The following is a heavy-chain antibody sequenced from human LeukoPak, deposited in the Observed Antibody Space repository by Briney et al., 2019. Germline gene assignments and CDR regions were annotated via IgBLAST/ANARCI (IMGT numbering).Heavy chain of an antibody. D-gene: IGHD5-18*01. CDR3: ARGPPLRIKPQDF. V-gene: IGHV3-49*04. CDR1: GFTFGDYA. J-gene: IGHJ4*02. Sequence: GGSLRLSCTASGFTFGDYAMSWVRQAPGKGLEWVGFIRSKGFGGTTEYAASVKGRFTISRDDSKSIAYLQMSSLKIDDTAVYYCARGPPLRIKPQDFWGQGTLVTVSS. CDR2: IRSKGFGGTT.